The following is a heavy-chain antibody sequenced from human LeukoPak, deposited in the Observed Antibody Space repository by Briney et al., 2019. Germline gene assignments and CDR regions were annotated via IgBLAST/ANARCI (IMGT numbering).Heavy chain of an antibody. CDR1: GFTVSSNY. D-gene: IGHD3-16*01. CDR2: IYSGGST. Sequence: GGSLRLSCAASGFTVSSNYMSWVRQAPGKGLEWVSVIYSGGSTYYADSVKGRFTISGHNSKNTLYLQMNSLRAEDTAVYYCARDTGGPFDYWGQGTLVTVSS. CDR3: ARDTGGPFDY. V-gene: IGHV3-53*04. J-gene: IGHJ4*02.